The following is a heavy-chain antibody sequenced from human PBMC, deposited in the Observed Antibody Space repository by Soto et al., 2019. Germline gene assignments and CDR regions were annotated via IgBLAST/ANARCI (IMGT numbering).Heavy chain of an antibody. CDR3: GKERRGSGWSVCNF. Sequence: AQLLESGGDLVQPGGSLRLSCAASGFTFRDYAMNWVRQAPGKGLEWVADISGNGNSARHADAVKGRFTISRDNSQNTLYLHMNSLRVDDTAIYYCGKERRGSGWSVCNFWGQGTLATVSS. D-gene: IGHD6-19*01. J-gene: IGHJ4*02. CDR1: GFTFRDYA. V-gene: IGHV3-23*01. CDR2: ISGNGNSA.